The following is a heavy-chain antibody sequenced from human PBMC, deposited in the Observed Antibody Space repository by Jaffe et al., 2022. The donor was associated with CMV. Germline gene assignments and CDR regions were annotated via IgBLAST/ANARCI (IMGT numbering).Heavy chain of an antibody. Sequence: EVQLVESGGGLVKPGGSLRLSCAASGFTFSNAWMSWVRQAPGKGLEWVGRIKSKTDGGTTDYAAPVKGRFTISRDDSKNTLYLQMNSLKTEDTAVYYCTTGLGMTPQNFDYWGQGTLVTVSS. CDR2: IKSKTDGGTT. V-gene: IGHV3-15*01. D-gene: IGHD7-27*01. CDR1: GFTFSNAW. CDR3: TTGLGMTPQNFDY. J-gene: IGHJ4*02.